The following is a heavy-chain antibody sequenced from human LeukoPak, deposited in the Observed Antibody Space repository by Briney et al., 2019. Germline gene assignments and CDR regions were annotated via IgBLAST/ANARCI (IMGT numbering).Heavy chain of an antibody. J-gene: IGHJ3*02. CDR2: INHGGST. V-gene: IGHV4-34*01. CDR1: GGSFSGYY. CDR3: ARGVRFLEWLFFNDAFDI. D-gene: IGHD3-3*01. Sequence: SETLSLTCAVYGGSFSGYYWSWIRQPPGKGLEWIGEINHGGSTNYNPSLKSRVTISVDTSKNQFSLKLSSVTAADTAVYYCARGVRFLEWLFFNDAFDIWGQGTMVTVPS.